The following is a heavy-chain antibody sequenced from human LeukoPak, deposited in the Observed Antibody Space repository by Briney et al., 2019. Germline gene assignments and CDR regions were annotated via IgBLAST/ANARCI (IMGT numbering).Heavy chain of an antibody. J-gene: IGHJ3*02. CDR2: MTGSGSIT. V-gene: IGHV3-23*01. Sequence: PGGSLRLSCAASGFTFSSYAMSWVRQAPGKGLKCVSTMTGSGSITRYADSVKGRFIISRDNSKNTLYLQMNSLRAEDTAIYYCAKGPWDLPHAFDIWGLGTMVTVSS. CDR3: AKGPWDLPHAFDI. CDR1: GFTFSSYA. D-gene: IGHD1-26*01.